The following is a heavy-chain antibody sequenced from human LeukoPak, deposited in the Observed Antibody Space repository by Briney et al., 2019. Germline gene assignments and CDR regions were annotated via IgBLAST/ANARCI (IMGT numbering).Heavy chain of an antibody. D-gene: IGHD4-17*01. CDR2: IKQDGSEK. CDR3: ASGPDYGDYYFDY. CDR1: GFTFSSYW. J-gene: IGHJ4*02. Sequence: GGSLRLSCAASGFTFSSYWMSWVRQAPGKGLEWVANIKQDGSEKYYVDSVKGRFTISRDNAKNSLYLQMNSLRAEDTAVYYCASGPDYGDYYFDYWGQGTLVTVSS. V-gene: IGHV3-7*01.